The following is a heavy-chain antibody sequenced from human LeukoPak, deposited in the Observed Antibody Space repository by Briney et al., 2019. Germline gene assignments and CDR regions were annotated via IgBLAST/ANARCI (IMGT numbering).Heavy chain of an antibody. CDR3: ARRADSSGYQDAFDI. V-gene: IGHV1-18*01. D-gene: IGHD3-22*01. Sequence: GASVKVSCKASGGTFSSYAISWVRQAPGQGLEWMGWISAYNGNANYAQKLQGRVTMTTDTSTSTAYMELRSLRSDDTAVYYCARRADSSGYQDAFDIWGQGTMVTVSS. J-gene: IGHJ3*02. CDR1: GGTFSSYA. CDR2: ISAYNGNA.